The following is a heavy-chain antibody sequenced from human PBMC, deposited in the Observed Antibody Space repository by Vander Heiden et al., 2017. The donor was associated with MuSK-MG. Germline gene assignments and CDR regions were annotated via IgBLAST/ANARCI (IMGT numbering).Heavy chain of an antibody. Sequence: EGQLVESGGGWVQPGRSLSLPCEASGFRFSDYRMDWVRQVQGKGLEWIARMRNKANSDTTEYAASVRGRFTISRDDSHNLLYLELTNLKAEDTAVYFCSRDRGTWSFDNWGQGALVTVSP. CDR3: SRDRGTWSFDN. V-gene: IGHV3-72*01. J-gene: IGHJ4*02. CDR1: GFRFSDYR. D-gene: IGHD1-1*01. CDR2: MRNKANSDTT.